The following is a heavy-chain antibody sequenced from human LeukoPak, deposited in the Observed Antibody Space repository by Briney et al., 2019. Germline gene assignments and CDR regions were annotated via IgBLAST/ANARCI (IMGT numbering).Heavy chain of an antibody. CDR2: IRGYGGTT. CDR1: GFTFGDYA. V-gene: IGHV3-49*04. Sequence: GGSLRLSCTASGFTFGDYAMSWVPEAPGKGLEWVGFIRGYGGTTEYAASVQGRFTISRDDSKSIAYLQMNSLKSEDTAVYYCSRDGVVPGKVLDYWGQGTLVTVSS. CDR3: SRDGVVPGKVLDY. J-gene: IGHJ4*02. D-gene: IGHD2-21*02.